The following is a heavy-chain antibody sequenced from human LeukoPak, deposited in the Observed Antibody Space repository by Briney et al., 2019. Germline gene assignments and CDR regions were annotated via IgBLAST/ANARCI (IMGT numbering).Heavy chain of an antibody. Sequence: PGESLKISSKGSGYRFTNFWISWMRQMPGKGLEWMGRIDPSDSYTNYSPSFQRHVTISVDKSITTAYLQWSSLKASDTAMYFCARHVIPAAGKAWFDPWGQGTLVTVSS. CDR1: GYRFTNFW. CDR3: ARHVIPAAGKAWFDP. V-gene: IGHV5-10-1*01. CDR2: IDPSDSYT. D-gene: IGHD6-13*01. J-gene: IGHJ5*02.